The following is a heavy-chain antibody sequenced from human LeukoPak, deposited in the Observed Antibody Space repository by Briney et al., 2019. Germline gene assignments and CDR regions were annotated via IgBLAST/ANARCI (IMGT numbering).Heavy chain of an antibody. D-gene: IGHD3-22*01. CDR3: ARDYDGSGYYIDLDY. CDR2: ISGSSSSI. J-gene: IGHJ4*02. CDR1: GFTFSSCS. V-gene: IGHV3-48*04. Sequence: GSLRLSCAASGFTFSSCSVNWVRQAPGKGLEWVSYISGSSSSIKYADSVKGRFTISRDNAKNSLYLQMNSLRAEDTAVYYCARDYDGSGYYIDLDYWGQGTLVTVSS.